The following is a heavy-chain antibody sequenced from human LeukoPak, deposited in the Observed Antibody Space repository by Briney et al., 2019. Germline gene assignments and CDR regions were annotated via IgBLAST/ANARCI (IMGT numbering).Heavy chain of an antibody. V-gene: IGHV3-74*01. J-gene: IGHJ4*02. Sequence: PGGSLRLSCAASGFSFSSYWMHWVRQAPGKGLVWVSRFNSDGSSTSYADSVKGRFTISRDNAKNTLYLQMHSLRAEDTAVYFCARDLSEYGWFGELYYWGQGTLVTVSS. CDR2: FNSDGSST. CDR1: GFSFSSYW. CDR3: ARDLSEYGWFGELYY. D-gene: IGHD3-10*01.